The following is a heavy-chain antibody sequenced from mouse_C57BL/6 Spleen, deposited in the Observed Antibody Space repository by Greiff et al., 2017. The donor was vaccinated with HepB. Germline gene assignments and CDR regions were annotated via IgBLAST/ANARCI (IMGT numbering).Heavy chain of an antibody. CDR1: GYTFTSYW. D-gene: IGHD2-4*01. CDR3: ARGGYDYDNYYAMDY. CDR2: INPSNGGT. V-gene: IGHV1-53*01. Sequence: QVQLQQSGTELVKPGASVKLSCKASGYTFTSYWMHWVKQRPGQGLEWIGNINPSNGGTNYNEKFKSKATLTVDKSSSTAYMQLSSLTSEDSAVYFFARGGYDYDNYYAMDYWGQGTSVTVSS. J-gene: IGHJ4*01.